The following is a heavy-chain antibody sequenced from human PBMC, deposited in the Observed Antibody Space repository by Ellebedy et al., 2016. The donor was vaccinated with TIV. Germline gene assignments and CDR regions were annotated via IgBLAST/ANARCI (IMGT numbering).Heavy chain of an antibody. D-gene: IGHD3-10*01. Sequence: GESLKISXAASGFTFSDYYMSWIRQAPGKGLEWVSYISSSSSYTNYADSVKGRFTISRDNAKNSLYLQMNGLRAEDTAVYYCARGERFPYYFDYWGQGTLVTVSS. V-gene: IGHV3-11*05. CDR2: ISSSSSYT. J-gene: IGHJ4*02. CDR3: ARGERFPYYFDY. CDR1: GFTFSDYY.